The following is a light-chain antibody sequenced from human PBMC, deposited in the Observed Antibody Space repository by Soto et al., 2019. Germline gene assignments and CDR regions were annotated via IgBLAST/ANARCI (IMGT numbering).Light chain of an antibody. CDR3: SAYAGTRVI. J-gene: IGLJ2*01. Sequence: QSALTQPASVSGSPGQSITISCSGTSSDVGNYPLVSWYQQHPGKVPKLVIYEGSKRPSGVSGRFSGSKSGYTASLTISGLQADDEADYYCSAYAGTRVIFGGWTKLTVL. CDR2: EGS. CDR1: SSDVGNYPL. V-gene: IGLV2-23*01.